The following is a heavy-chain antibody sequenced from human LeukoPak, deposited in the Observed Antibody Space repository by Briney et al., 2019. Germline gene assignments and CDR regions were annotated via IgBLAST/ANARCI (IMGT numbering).Heavy chain of an antibody. CDR3: AKAVPKAVVTPSFDY. Sequence: PGGSLRLSCAASGFTFNSYRMTWVRQAPGKGLEWVSAISGSAVSTYYADSVKGRFTISRDNSKNTLYLQMNSLRVEDTAVYYCAKAVPKAVVTPSFDYWGQGTLVTVTS. CDR1: GFTFNSYR. CDR2: ISGSAVST. J-gene: IGHJ4*02. V-gene: IGHV3-23*01. D-gene: IGHD4-23*01.